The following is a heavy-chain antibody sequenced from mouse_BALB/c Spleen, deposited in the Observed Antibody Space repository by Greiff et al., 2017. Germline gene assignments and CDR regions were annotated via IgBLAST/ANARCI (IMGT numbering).Heavy chain of an antibody. D-gene: IGHD1-1*01. CDR2: ISSGGSYT. J-gene: IGHJ1*01. CDR3: ARGYYGSSWGHWYFDV. Sequence: EVKVEESGGGLVKPGGSLKLSCAASGFTFSSYAMSWVRQSPEKRLEWVAEISSGGSYTYYPDTVTGRFTISRDNAKNTLYLQMSSLKSEDTAMYYCARGYYGSSWGHWYFDVWGAGTTVTVSS. V-gene: IGHV5-9-4*01. CDR1: GFTFSSYA.